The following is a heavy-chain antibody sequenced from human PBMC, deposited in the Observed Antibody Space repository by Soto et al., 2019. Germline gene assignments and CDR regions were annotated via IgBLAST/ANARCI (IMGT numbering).Heavy chain of an antibody. CDR1: GYTFTSYG. D-gene: IGHD3-10*01. J-gene: IGHJ6*02. V-gene: IGHV1-18*01. CDR3: ARDEEYYYGSGSYYNHYYGMDV. CDR2: ISAYNGNT. Sequence: ASVKVSCKASGYTFTSYGISWVRQAPGQGLERMGWISAYNGNTNYAQKLQGRVTMTTDTSTSTAYLELRSLRSDDTALYYCARDEEYYYGSGSYYNHYYGMDVGG.